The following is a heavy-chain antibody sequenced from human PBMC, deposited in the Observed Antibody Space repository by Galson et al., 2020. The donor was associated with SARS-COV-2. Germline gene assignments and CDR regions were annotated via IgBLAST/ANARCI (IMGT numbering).Heavy chain of an antibody. J-gene: IGHJ6*02. CDR3: AKAMGCSSTSCYYITIFGVARYGMDV. CDR2: ISGSGGST. D-gene: IGHD2-2*01. CDR1: GFTFSSYA. Sequence: GGSLRLSCAASGFTFSSYAMSWVRQAPGKGPEWVSAISGSGGSTYYAESVKGRFTISRDNSKNTLYLQMNSLRAEDTAVYYCAKAMGCSSTSCYYITIFGVARYGMDVWGQGTTVTVSS. V-gene: IGHV3-23*01.